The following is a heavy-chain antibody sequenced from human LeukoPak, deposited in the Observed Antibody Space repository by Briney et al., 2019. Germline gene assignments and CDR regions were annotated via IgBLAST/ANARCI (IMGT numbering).Heavy chain of an antibody. CDR3: ALAGDTAMANRPFDY. V-gene: IGHV1-18*01. CDR2: ISAYNGNT. D-gene: IGHD5-18*01. J-gene: IGHJ4*01. CDR1: GYTFTSYG. Sequence: ASVKVSCKASGYTFTSYGISWVRQAPGQGLEWMGWISAYNGNTNYAQKLQGRVTMTTDTSTSTAYMELRSLRSDDTAVYYCALAGDTAMANRPFDYWGQGTLVTVSS.